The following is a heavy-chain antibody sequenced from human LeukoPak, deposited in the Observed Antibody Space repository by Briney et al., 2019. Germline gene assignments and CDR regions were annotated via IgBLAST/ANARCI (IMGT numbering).Heavy chain of an antibody. CDR1: GGTFSSYA. D-gene: IGHD6-13*01. CDR2: IIPIFGTA. J-gene: IGHJ4*02. CDR3: ARNQLDLAAAGTPAYYFDY. Sequence: SVKVSCKASGGTFSSYAISWVRQAPGQGLEWMGGIIPIFGTANYAQKFQGRVTITADKSTSTAYMELSSLRSEDTAVYYCARNQLDLAAAGTPAYYFDYWGQGTLITVSS. V-gene: IGHV1-69*06.